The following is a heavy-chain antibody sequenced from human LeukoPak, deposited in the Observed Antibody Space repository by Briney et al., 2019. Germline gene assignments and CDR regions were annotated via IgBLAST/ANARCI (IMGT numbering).Heavy chain of an antibody. CDR3: ARPYYYGSGEAQFDP. J-gene: IGHJ5*02. Sequence: SVKVSCKASGDTFSSYAISWVRQAPGQGLEWMGGIIPIFGTANYAQKFQGRVTITADKSTSTAYMELSSLRSEDTAVYYCARPYYYGSGEAQFDPWGQGTLVTVSS. CDR1: GDTFSSYA. D-gene: IGHD3-10*01. CDR2: IIPIFGTA. V-gene: IGHV1-69*06.